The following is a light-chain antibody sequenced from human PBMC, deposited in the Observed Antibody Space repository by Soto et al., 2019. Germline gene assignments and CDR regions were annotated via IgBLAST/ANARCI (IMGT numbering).Light chain of an antibody. V-gene: IGLV2-8*01. Sequence: QSALTQPPSASGSPGQSVTISCTGTSSDVGGYHYVSWYQQHPGKAPKLMIHEVTKRPSGVPDRFSGSKSGNTASLTVSGLQGDDEADYYCQSYDSSLSGSGVFGGGTKLTVL. CDR3: QSYDSSLSGSGV. J-gene: IGLJ3*02. CDR1: SSDVGGYHY. CDR2: EVT.